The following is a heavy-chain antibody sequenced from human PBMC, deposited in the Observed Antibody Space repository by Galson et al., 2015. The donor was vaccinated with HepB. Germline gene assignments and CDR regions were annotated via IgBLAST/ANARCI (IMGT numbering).Heavy chain of an antibody. Sequence: SVKVSCKASGYIFTSYYIHWMRQAPGPGLEWMGIINPSGGGTSYAQRFQGRVNMTRDTSPSTVYMELSSLGSEDTAVYYCARGDGGKYDYWGQGTLVTVSA. CDR2: INPSGGGT. J-gene: IGHJ4*02. CDR1: GYIFTSYY. D-gene: IGHD4-23*01. V-gene: IGHV1-46*01. CDR3: ARGDGGKYDY.